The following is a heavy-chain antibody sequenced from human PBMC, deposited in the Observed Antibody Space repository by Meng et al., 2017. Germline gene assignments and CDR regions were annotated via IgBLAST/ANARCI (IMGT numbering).Heavy chain of an antibody. Sequence: AELTKPCDTLTDSCKPPGSNFPKYNIPRLRRTPEKCLEWMGRTNPKSGDTHYEQKFQASVTMTGDTSISTAYMELSGLRSDDTAMYYCARDEDISAAGKLFGDYWGQGTLVTVSS. CDR2: TNPKSGDT. D-gene: IGHD6-25*01. J-gene: IGHJ4*02. CDR3: ARDEDISAAGKLFGDY. V-gene: IGHV1-2*06. CDR1: GSNFPKYN.